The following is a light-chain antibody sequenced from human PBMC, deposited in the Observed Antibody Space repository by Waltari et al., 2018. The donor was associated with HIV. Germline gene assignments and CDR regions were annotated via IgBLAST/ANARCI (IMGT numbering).Light chain of an antibody. CDR2: EVS. V-gene: IGLV2-8*01. J-gene: IGLJ2*01. CDR3: SSYGDNIRVL. Sequence: QSALTQPPSASGSLGQSVPLSSTGSSSDNGAYDSVSWFQPHPNNAPQLLLYEVSKRPSGVPDRFSGSRSGETAFLSVSGLQPDDTAAYFCSSYGDNIRVLFGGGTNLTVL. CDR1: SSDNGAYDS.